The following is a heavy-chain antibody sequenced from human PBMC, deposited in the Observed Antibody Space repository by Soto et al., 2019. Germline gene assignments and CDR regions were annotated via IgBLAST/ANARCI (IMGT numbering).Heavy chain of an antibody. CDR2: IYWDDVK. CDR1: GFSLSTSGLG. CDR3: AHSPCSGGTCYLFDY. Sequence: QITLKESGPTLLKPTQTLTLTCTVSGFSLSTSGLGVGWIRQPPGKSLEWLALIYWDDVKRYNPSLQTRLTITKDDSRRQVVLTMTNMDPVDTATYYCAHSPCSGGTCYLFDYWGQGALVTVS. D-gene: IGHD2-15*01. V-gene: IGHV2-5*02. J-gene: IGHJ4*02.